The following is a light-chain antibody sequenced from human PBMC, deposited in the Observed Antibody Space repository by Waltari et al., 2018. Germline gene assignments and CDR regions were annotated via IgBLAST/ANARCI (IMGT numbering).Light chain of an antibody. Sequence: QSALTQPPSASGSAGQSVTIPCPGTSSDVGDTNLVSWYQQHPRKAPKLMIFEVTQRPSGVPDRFSGSKSGNTASLTVSGLQAEDEADYYCSSYAGTNRVFGGGTKLTVL. V-gene: IGLV2-8*01. CDR1: SSDVGDTNL. CDR3: SSYAGTNRV. J-gene: IGLJ2*01. CDR2: EVT.